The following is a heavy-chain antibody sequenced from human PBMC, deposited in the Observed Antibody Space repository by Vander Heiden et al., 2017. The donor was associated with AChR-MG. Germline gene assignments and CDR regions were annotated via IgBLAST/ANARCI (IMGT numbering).Heavy chain of an antibody. J-gene: IGHJ1*01. V-gene: IGHV3-23*01. CDR2: ISGSGGST. CDR3: AKEEDYGDYSRAEYFQH. Sequence: EVQLLESGGGLVQPGGSLRLSCASSGFTFSSYAMSWVRQAPGKGLEWVSAISGSGGSTYYADSVKGRFTISRDNSKNTLYLQMNSLRAEDTAVYYCAKEEDYGDYSRAEYFQHWGQGTLVTVSS. D-gene: IGHD4-17*01. CDR1: GFTFSSYA.